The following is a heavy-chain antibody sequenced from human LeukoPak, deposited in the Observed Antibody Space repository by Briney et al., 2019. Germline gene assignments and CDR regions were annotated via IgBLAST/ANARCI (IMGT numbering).Heavy chain of an antibody. CDR1: GGSISSSNW. D-gene: IGHD6-19*01. CDR3: ARVQWLARMYYFDY. V-gene: IGHV4-4*02. J-gene: IGHJ4*02. Sequence: PSETLSLTCAASGGSISSSNWWSWVRQPPGKGLEWIGEIYHSGSTNYNPSLKSRVTISVDKSKNQFSLKLSSVTAADTAVYYCARVQWLARMYYFDYWGQGTLVTVSS. CDR2: IYHSGST.